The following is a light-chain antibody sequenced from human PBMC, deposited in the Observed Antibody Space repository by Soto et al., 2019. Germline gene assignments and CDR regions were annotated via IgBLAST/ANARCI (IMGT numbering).Light chain of an antibody. CDR3: HQYGTSPQT. J-gene: IGKJ1*01. V-gene: IGKV3-20*01. CDR2: DAS. CDR1: QSVSDTH. Sequence: EMVLTQSPGALSLSPGESATLSCRASQSVSDTHVAWYQQRPGQAPMLLIYDASRRDSGVPDRFIGSGSATDFTLTISGLEPEDFAVYFCHQYGTSPQTFGQGPKVEIK.